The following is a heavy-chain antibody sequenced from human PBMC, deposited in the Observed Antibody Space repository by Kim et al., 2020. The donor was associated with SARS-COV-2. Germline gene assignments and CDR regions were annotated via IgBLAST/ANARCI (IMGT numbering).Heavy chain of an antibody. D-gene: IGHD1-1*01. V-gene: IGHV3-7*01. Sequence: GSSKYFGDSVKGRFTISRDNAKNSLYLQMNSLGAEDTAVYYCVREAWSFDYWGQGTLVTVSS. CDR2: GSSK. J-gene: IGHJ4*02. CDR3: VREAWSFDY.